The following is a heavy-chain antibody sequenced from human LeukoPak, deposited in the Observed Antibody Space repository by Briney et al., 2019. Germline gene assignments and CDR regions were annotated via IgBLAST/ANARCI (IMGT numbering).Heavy chain of an antibody. Sequence: ASVKVSCKASGYTFTVYYMHWVRQAPGQGLEWMGRINPSSGGTNYAQKFQGRVTMTRDTSISTAYMELSRLRSDDTAVYYCAREARSGYSREYYFDYWGQGTLVTVSS. V-gene: IGHV1-2*06. D-gene: IGHD6-13*01. CDR3: AREARSGYSREYYFDY. J-gene: IGHJ4*02. CDR2: INPSSGGT. CDR1: GYTFTVYY.